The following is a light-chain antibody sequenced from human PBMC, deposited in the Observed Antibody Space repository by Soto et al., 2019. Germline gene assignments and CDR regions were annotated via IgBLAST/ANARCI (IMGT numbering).Light chain of an antibody. CDR1: QGLKF. CDR2: EAT. CDR3: QQANSFPIT. Sequence: DIAMTQSPTAVSSSXGDTVTITCRASQGLKFLAWYQQKPGKAPRLLIYEATNLQSGVPPRFSGSGSGTDFTLTISSLQPEDFATYFCQQANSFPITFGQGTRLET. J-gene: IGKJ5*01. V-gene: IGKV1-12*01.